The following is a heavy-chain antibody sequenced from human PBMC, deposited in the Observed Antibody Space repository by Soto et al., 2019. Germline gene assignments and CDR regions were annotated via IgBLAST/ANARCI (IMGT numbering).Heavy chain of an antibody. CDR1: GFTVSSNY. D-gene: IGHD1-26*01. CDR2: IYSAGNT. Sequence: GGSLRLSCAASGFTVSSNYMSWVRQAPGKGLEWISIIYSAGNTYYADSKKGRFTISRDNSKNTLYLQMNSLGAEDTAVYYCARDFVVGGPTINYYYGMDVWGQGTTVTVSS. CDR3: ARDFVVGGPTINYYYGMDV. V-gene: IGHV3-66*01. J-gene: IGHJ6*02.